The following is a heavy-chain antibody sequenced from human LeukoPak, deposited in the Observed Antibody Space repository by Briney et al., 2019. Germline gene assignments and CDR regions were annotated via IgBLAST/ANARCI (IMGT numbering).Heavy chain of an antibody. CDR3: ARVYKYSSSLYFDY. Sequence: ASVKVSCKASGYTFTSYGISWVRQAPGQGLEWMGWISAYNGNTNHAQKLQGRVTMTTDTSTSTAYMELRSLRSDDTAVYYCARVYKYSSSLYFDYWGQGTLVTVSS. D-gene: IGHD6-13*01. J-gene: IGHJ4*02. CDR1: GYTFTSYG. V-gene: IGHV1-18*01. CDR2: ISAYNGNT.